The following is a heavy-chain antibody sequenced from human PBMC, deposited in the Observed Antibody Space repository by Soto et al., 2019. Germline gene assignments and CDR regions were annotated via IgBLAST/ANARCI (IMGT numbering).Heavy chain of an antibody. CDR3: VRSGRRSGIDY. CDR2: VNPNSNET. Sequence: ASVKVSCKASGYTFSSYDISWVRQASGQGLEWMGWVNPNSNETGYAQKFQGRVTMTGNTSIRTAYMELRSLRSDDTAVYYCVRSGRRSGIDYWGQGTLVTVSS. CDR1: GYTFSSYD. J-gene: IGHJ4*02. V-gene: IGHV1-8*01. D-gene: IGHD5-12*01.